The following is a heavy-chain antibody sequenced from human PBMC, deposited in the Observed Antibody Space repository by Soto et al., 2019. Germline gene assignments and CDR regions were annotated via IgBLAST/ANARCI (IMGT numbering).Heavy chain of an antibody. J-gene: IGHJ4*02. D-gene: IGHD4-4*01. CDR1: GGTFSSYA. CDR3: ARVASYSNPWFDY. Sequence: ASVKVSCKASGGTFSSYAISWVRQAPGQGLEWMGGIIPIFGTANYAQKFQGRVTITADESTSTAYMELSSLRSEDTAVYYCARVASYSNPWFDYWGQGTLVTVSS. CDR2: IIPIFGTA. V-gene: IGHV1-69*13.